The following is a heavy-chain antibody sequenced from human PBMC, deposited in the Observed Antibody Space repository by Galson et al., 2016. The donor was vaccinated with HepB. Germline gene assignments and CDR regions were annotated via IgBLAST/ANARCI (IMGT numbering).Heavy chain of an antibody. CDR1: GGSISSRSHY. CDR3: ARWAIFGVIINY. CDR2: LYHNGTT. D-gene: IGHD3-3*01. Sequence: ETLSLTCTVSGGSISSRSHYWGWIRQPPGKGLEWIGHLYHNGTTYYKPSLKSRVTISVDTSKDQFSLRLSSVTAADTALYYCARWAIFGVIINYWGQGTLVAVSS. V-gene: IGHV4-39*01. J-gene: IGHJ4*02.